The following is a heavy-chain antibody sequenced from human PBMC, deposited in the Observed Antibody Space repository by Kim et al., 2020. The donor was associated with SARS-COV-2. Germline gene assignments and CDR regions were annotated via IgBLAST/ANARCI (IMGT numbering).Heavy chain of an antibody. Sequence: VDSVNARFTVSRDNAKSSLYLQMNSLTADDTAMYYCATLDSAENRNSGGSYWGQGTLVTVSS. J-gene: IGHJ4*02. V-gene: IGHV3-7*01. CDR3: ATLDSAENRNSGGSY. D-gene: IGHD1-26*01.